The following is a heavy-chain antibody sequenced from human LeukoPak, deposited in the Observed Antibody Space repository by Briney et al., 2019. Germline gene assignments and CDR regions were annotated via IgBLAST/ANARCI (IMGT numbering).Heavy chain of an antibody. Sequence: SQTHSLTCAISGDSVSSNSAAWNWIRQSPSRGLEWLGRTYYRSKWYNDYAVSVKSRITINPDTSKNQFSLQLNSVTPEDTAVYYCARRGAAARDYYYYYMDVWGKGTTVTVSS. CDR2: TYYRSKWYN. CDR1: GDSVSSNSAA. J-gene: IGHJ6*03. V-gene: IGHV6-1*01. D-gene: IGHD1-26*01. CDR3: ARRGAAARDYYYYYMDV.